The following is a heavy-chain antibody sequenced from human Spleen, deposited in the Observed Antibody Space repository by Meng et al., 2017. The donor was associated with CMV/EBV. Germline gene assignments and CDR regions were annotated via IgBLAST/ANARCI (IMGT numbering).Heavy chain of an antibody. Sequence: FSDYYIGWIRQAPGKGLQWVSYISGAGGTIHYADSVKGRFSISRDNAKKSLYLQMNSLRAEDTAVYYCAREYYDILTGYHGLAVDYWGQGALVTVSS. CDR2: ISGAGGTI. CDR1: FSDYY. CDR3: AREYYDILTGYHGLAVDY. J-gene: IGHJ4*02. D-gene: IGHD3-9*01. V-gene: IGHV3-11*01.